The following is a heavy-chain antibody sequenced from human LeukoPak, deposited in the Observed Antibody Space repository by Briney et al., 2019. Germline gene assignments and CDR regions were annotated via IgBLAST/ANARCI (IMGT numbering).Heavy chain of an antibody. J-gene: IGHJ4*02. CDR1: GFTFSSYS. CDR3: ARGSTYSSGWYTGFDY. Sequence: GGSLRLSCAGSGFTFSSYSMNWVRQAPGKGLEWVSSITSSSSYIYYADSVKGRFTISRDNAKKSVCLQMHSLRAEDTAVYYCARGSTYSSGWYTGFDYWGQGSLVTVSS. V-gene: IGHV3-21*01. D-gene: IGHD6-19*01. CDR2: ITSSSSYI.